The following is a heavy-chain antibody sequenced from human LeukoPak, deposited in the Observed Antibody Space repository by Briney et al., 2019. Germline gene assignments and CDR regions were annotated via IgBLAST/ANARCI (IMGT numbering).Heavy chain of an antibody. CDR1: GFTFSSYW. J-gene: IGHJ6*02. Sequence: GGSLRLSCAASGFTFSSYWMHWVRQAPGKGLVWVSRINSDGSSTSYADSVKGRFTISRDNSKKTVYLQMNSLRAEDSAVYYCAREGYYASQGFSYRRSYYYGLDEWGQGTTVIVSS. CDR2: INSDGSST. V-gene: IGHV3-74*01. D-gene: IGHD3-10*01. CDR3: AREGYYASQGFSYRRSYYYGLDE.